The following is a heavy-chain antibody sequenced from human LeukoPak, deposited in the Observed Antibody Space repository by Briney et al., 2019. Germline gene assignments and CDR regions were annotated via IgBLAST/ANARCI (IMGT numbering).Heavy chain of an antibody. D-gene: IGHD6-13*01. CDR3: VREKLYTSSWGFQH. CDR1: GCSISSGYY. Sequence: SETLSLTCTVSGCSISSGYYWGWIRQPPGKGLEWIGSIYHSGSTYYNPSLKSRVTISVDTSNNLFFLNLTSVTAADTAVYFCVREKLYTSSWGFQHWGQGTLVSVSS. CDR2: IYHSGST. J-gene: IGHJ1*01. V-gene: IGHV4-38-2*02.